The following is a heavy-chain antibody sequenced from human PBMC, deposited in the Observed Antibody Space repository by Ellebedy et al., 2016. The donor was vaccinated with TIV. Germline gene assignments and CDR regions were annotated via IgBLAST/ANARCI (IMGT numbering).Heavy chain of an antibody. J-gene: IGHJ5*02. V-gene: IGHV4-34*01. CDR2: INHSGST. CDR3: ARDRYCSSTSCYSADFDP. CDR1: GFTFSSYA. D-gene: IGHD2-2*02. Sequence: ESLKISXAASGFTFSSYAMSWIRQPPGKGLEWIGEINHSGSTNYNPSLKSRVTISVDTSKNQFSLKLSSVTAADTAVYYCARDRYCSSTSCYSADFDPWGQGTLVTVSS.